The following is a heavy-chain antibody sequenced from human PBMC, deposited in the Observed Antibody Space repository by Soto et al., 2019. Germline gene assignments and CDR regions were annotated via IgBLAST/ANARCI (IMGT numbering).Heavy chain of an antibody. D-gene: IGHD2-15*01. CDR1: GYTFTSYG. Sequence: ASVKVSCKASGYTFTSYGISWVRQATGKGLEWMGWISAYNGNTNYAQKLQGRVTMTTDTSTSTAYMELRSLRSDDTAVYYCARGTLPQRYYYYYMDVWGKGTTVTVSS. CDR2: ISAYNGNT. V-gene: IGHV1-18*01. J-gene: IGHJ6*03. CDR3: ARGTLPQRYYYYYMDV.